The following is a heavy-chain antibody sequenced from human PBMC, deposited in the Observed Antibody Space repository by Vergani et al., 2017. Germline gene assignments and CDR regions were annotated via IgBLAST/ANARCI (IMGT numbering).Heavy chain of an antibody. CDR3: ATPQTVTTGGMEV. V-gene: IGHV1-69-2*01. D-gene: IGHD4-17*01. CDR2: VDPEDGET. J-gene: IGHJ6*02. CDR1: GYTFTDHY. Sequence: EVQLVQYGAEVKKPGATMKISCKVSGYTFTDHYMHWVIQAPGKGREWMGLVDPEDGETIYAEKFKGRVTIAADTSTDTAHLELSSLRSEDTAVYYCATPQTVTTGGMEVWGQGTTVIVSS.